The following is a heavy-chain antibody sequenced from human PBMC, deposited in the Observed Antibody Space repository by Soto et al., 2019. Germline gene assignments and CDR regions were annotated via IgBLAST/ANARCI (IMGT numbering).Heavy chain of an antibody. CDR3: ARYPRSSTSYYYYYMDV. Sequence: GGSLRLSCAASGFTFSSYSMNWVRQAPGKGLEWVSSISSSSSYIYYADSVKGRFTISRDNAKNSLYLQMNSLRAEDTAVYYCARYPRSSTSYYYYYMDVWGKGTTVTVSS. CDR2: ISSSSSYI. J-gene: IGHJ6*03. CDR1: GFTFSSYS. V-gene: IGHV3-21*01. D-gene: IGHD2-2*01.